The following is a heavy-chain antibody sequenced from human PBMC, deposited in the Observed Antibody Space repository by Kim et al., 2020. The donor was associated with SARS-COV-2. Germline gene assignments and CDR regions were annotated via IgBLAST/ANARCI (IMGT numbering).Heavy chain of an antibody. D-gene: IGHD6-19*01. CDR1: GFTFSGST. V-gene: IGHV3-73*01. Sequence: GGSLRLSCAAPGFTFSGSTMHWVRQASGKGLEWVGRIRSKANSYATAYAASVKNRFTISRDDSKNTAYLQMNSLKTEDTAVYYCTRVNPIAGGWYDAFDIWGQGTMVTVSS. CDR2: IRSKANSYAT. J-gene: IGHJ3*02. CDR3: TRVNPIAGGWYDAFDI.